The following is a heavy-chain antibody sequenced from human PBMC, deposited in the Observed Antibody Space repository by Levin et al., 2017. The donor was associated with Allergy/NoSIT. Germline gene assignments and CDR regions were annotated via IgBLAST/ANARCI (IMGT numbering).Heavy chain of an antibody. CDR3: ASHYYDSSGYYGLHY. CDR2: IYYSGST. V-gene: IGHV4-39*01. Sequence: SQTLSLTCTVSGGSISSSSYYWGWIRQPPGKGLEWIGSIYYSGSTYYNPSLKSRVTISVDTSKNQFSLKLSSVTAADTAVYYCASHYYDSSGYYGLHYWGQGTLVTVSS. D-gene: IGHD3-22*01. CDR1: GGSISSSSYY. J-gene: IGHJ4*02.